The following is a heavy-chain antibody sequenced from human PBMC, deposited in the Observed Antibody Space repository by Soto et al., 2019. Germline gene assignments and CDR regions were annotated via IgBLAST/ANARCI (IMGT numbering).Heavy chain of an antibody. J-gene: IGHJ6*02. Sequence: HPGGSLRLSCTGSGFTFGDYAMSWSRQAPGKGLEWVGVIRSKGYGGTTDYAASVNGRFTILRDDSKSIAYLQMSSLQTEDTGVYYCTKYTHVSRYSYFGMDVWGHGTTVTVSS. CDR3: TKYTHVSRYSYFGMDV. CDR2: IRSKGYGGTT. D-gene: IGHD3-3*01. V-gene: IGHV3-49*03. CDR1: GFTFGDYA.